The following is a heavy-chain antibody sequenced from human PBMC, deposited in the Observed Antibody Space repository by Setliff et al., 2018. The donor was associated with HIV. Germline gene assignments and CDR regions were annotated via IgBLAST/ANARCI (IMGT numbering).Heavy chain of an antibody. Sequence: PGESLKISCKDSGYSFNIYWIGWVRQMPGKGLEWMGIIYPGDSDTKYSPSFQGQVTISADKSISTAYLQWSSLKASDTAIYYCARRRRAPGTGDLETYWGQGTLVTVSS. D-gene: IGHD7-27*01. CDR2: IYPGDSDT. J-gene: IGHJ4*02. CDR1: GYSFNIYW. V-gene: IGHV5-51*01. CDR3: ARRRRAPGTGDLETY.